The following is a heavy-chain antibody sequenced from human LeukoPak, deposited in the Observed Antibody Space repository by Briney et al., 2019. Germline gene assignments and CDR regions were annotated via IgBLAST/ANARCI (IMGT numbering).Heavy chain of an antibody. J-gene: IGHJ3*02. CDR2: IGTAGDT. CDR3: ARVFVVVTRNASDI. CDR1: GFTFSSYD. Sequence: PGGSLRLSCAASGFTFSSYDMHWVRQATGKGLEWVSAIGTAGDTYYPGSVKGRFTISRENAKNSLYLQMNSLRAGDTAVYYCARVFVVVTRNASDIWGQGTMVTVSS. V-gene: IGHV3-13*01. D-gene: IGHD2-21*02.